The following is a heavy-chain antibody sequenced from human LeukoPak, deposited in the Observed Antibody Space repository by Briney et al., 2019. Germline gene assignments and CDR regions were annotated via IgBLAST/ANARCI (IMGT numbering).Heavy chain of an antibody. CDR1: GLTFSNYG. D-gene: IGHD6-19*01. J-gene: IGHJ4*02. V-gene: IGHV3-30*03. CDR3: AVGGLEQWLVREVLPTENFDY. CDR2: ISYDGSNK. Sequence: PGGSLRLSCAASGLTFSNYGMHWVRQAPGKGLEWVAVISYDGSNKYYADSVKGRFTISRDNSKNTLYLQMNSLRAEDTAVYYCAVGGLEQWLVREVLPTENFDYWGQGTLVTVSS.